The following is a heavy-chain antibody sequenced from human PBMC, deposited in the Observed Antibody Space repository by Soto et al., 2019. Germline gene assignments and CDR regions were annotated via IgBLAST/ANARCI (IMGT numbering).Heavy chain of an antibody. Sequence: GESLKISCKGSGYSFTSYWIGWVRQMPGKGLEWMGIIYPGDSDTRYSPSFQGQVTISADKSISTAYLQWSSLKASDTAMYYCARLNYDILTGYPRTMGYYYMDVWGKGTTVTVSS. CDR3: ARLNYDILTGYPRTMGYYYMDV. J-gene: IGHJ6*03. CDR2: IYPGDSDT. CDR1: GYSFTSYW. V-gene: IGHV5-51*01. D-gene: IGHD3-9*01.